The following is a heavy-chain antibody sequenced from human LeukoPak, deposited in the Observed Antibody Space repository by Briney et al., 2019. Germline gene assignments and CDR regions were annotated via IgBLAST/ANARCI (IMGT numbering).Heavy chain of an antibody. Sequence: PSETLSLTCTVSGGSISSYYWSWIRQPPGKGLEWIGYIYYSGSTNYNPSLKSRVTISVDTSKNQFSLKLSSVTAADTAVYYCARLADTAMALDYWGQGTLVTVSS. D-gene: IGHD5-18*01. CDR3: ARLADTAMALDY. CDR2: IYYSGST. J-gene: IGHJ4*02. V-gene: IGHV4-59*01. CDR1: GGSISSYY.